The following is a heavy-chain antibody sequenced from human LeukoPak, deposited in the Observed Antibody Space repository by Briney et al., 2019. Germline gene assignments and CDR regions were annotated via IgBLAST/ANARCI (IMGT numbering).Heavy chain of an antibody. CDR3: ARLRTMVRDYYGMDV. Sequence: SETLSLTCTVSGGSISSSSYYWGWIRQPPGKGLEWIGSIYYSGSTYHNPSLKSRVTISVDTSKNQFSLKLSSVTAADTAVYYCARLRTMVRDYYGMDVWGQGTTVTVSS. CDR1: GGSISSSSYY. J-gene: IGHJ6*02. D-gene: IGHD3-10*01. V-gene: IGHV4-39*01. CDR2: IYYSGST.